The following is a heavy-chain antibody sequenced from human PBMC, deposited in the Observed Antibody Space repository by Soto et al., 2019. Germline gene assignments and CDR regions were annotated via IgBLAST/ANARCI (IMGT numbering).Heavy chain of an antibody. Sequence: QVQLQESGPGLVRPSETLSLTCTVSGGSVSSASYYWDWIRLPPGQGLEWIGYISYSGSTDYNPTLKSRVTISADTSKNQFSLRLSSVTAADTAMYYCARGRYASGGFDFWGQGTPVTVSS. J-gene: IGHJ4*02. CDR3: ARGRYASGGFDF. CDR2: ISYSGST. CDR1: GGSVSSASYY. V-gene: IGHV4-61*01. D-gene: IGHD2-2*01.